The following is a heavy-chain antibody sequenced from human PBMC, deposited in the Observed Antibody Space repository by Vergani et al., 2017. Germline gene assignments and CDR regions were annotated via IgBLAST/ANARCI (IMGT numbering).Heavy chain of an antibody. D-gene: IGHD6-19*01. CDR1: GGSFSGYY. J-gene: IGHJ4*02. CDR2: INHSGNT. CDR3: ARRYSSGCLVY. Sequence: QVQLQQWGAGLLKPSETLSLTCAVYGGSFSGYYWSWIRQPPGKGLEWIGEINHSGNTNYNPSLKSRVTISVDTSKNQFSLKLSSVTAADTAVYYCARRYSSGCLVYWGQGTLVTVSS. V-gene: IGHV4-34*01.